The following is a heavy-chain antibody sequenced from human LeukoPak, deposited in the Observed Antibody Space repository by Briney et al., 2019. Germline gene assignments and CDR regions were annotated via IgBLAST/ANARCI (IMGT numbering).Heavy chain of an antibody. CDR2: INHSGST. CDR1: GGSFSGYY. J-gene: IGHJ5*02. V-gene: IGHV4-34*01. D-gene: IGHD3-22*01. CDR3: ARGEYYYDSSGAFNWFDP. Sequence: PSETLSLTCAVYGGSFSGYYWSWIRQPPGKGLEWIGEINHSGSTNYNPSLKSRVTISVDRSKNQFSLKLSSVTAADTAVYYCARGEYYYDSSGAFNWFDPWGQGTLVTVSS.